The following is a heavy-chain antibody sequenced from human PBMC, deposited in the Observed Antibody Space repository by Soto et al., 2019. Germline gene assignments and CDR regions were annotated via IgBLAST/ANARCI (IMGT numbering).Heavy chain of an antibody. J-gene: IGHJ4*02. CDR1: DDSIGPYY. Sequence: SETLSLTCSISDDSIGPYYWTWIRQSPRRELQWIGYVYTSGSTKYNSSLKSRVTISLDASNSQFSLTMSSVTAADTGVYYCAREVVGNTWPGIFDSWGRGTLVTVSS. V-gene: IGHV4-4*08. CDR3: AREVVGNTWPGIFDS. CDR2: VYTSGST.